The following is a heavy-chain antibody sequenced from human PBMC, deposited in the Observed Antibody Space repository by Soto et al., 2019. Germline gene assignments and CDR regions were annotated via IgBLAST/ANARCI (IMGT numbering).Heavy chain of an antibody. CDR2: IDPSDSYT. J-gene: IGHJ6*02. D-gene: IGHD3-3*01. Sequence: GESLKISSKGSGYSFTSYWISWVRQMPGKGLEWMGRIDPSDSYTNYSPSFQGHVTISADKSISTAYLQWSSLKASDTAMYYCASPSPSITIFGVVPADYYGMDVWGQGTTVTVSS. CDR1: GYSFTSYW. V-gene: IGHV5-10-1*01. CDR3: ASPSPSITIFGVVPADYYGMDV.